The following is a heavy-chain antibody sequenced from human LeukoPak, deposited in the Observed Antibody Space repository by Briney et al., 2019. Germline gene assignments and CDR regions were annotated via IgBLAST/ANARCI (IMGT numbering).Heavy chain of an antibody. D-gene: IGHD1-26*01. CDR2: INSDGSIT. J-gene: IGHJ4*02. Sequence: GGSLRLSCAASGFTFSIYWMHWVRQAPGKGLVWVSRINSDGSITDYADSVKGRFTISRDNAKNTLYLQMNSLRAEDTAVYYCVRGLQEWELRRDYWGQGTLVTVSS. CDR1: GFTFSIYW. CDR3: VRGLQEWELRRDY. V-gene: IGHV3-74*01.